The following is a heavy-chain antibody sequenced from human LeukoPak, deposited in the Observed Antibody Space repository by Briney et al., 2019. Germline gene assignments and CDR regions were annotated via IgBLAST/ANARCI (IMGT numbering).Heavy chain of an antibody. D-gene: IGHD3-16*02. Sequence: GGSLRLSCAASGFTFSSYAMSWVRQAPGKGLEWVSAISGSGGSTYYADSVKGRFTISRDNSKNTLYLQMNSLRAEDTAVYYCARETAYDYVWGSYRYTIGYWGQGTLVTVSS. V-gene: IGHV3-23*01. J-gene: IGHJ4*02. CDR3: ARETAYDYVWGSYRYTIGY. CDR2: ISGSGGST. CDR1: GFTFSSYA.